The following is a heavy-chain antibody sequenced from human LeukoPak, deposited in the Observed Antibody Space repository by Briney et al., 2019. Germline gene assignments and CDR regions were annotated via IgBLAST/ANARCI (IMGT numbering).Heavy chain of an antibody. J-gene: IGHJ4*02. CDR2: FDPEDGET. V-gene: IGHV1-24*01. Sequence: AASVKVSCTVSGYTLTELSMHWVRQAPGKGLEWMGGFDPEDGETIYAQKFQGRVTMTEDTSTDTAYMELSSLRSEDTAVYYCATFAVLRFLEWLPDYWGQGTLVTVSS. CDR1: GYTLTELS. D-gene: IGHD3-3*01. CDR3: ATFAVLRFLEWLPDY.